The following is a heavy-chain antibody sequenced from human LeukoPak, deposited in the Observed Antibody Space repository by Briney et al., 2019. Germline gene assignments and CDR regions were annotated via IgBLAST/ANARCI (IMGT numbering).Heavy chain of an antibody. CDR2: ISGSGGST. Sequence: GGSLRLSCAASGFTFSSYAMSWVRQAPGKGLEWVSAISGSGGSTYYADSVKGRFTISRDNSKNALYLQMNSLRAEDTAVYYCAKDHSSSWYVFGHWGQGTLVTVSS. CDR3: AKDHSSSWYVFGH. J-gene: IGHJ4*02. V-gene: IGHV3-23*01. CDR1: GFTFSSYA. D-gene: IGHD6-13*01.